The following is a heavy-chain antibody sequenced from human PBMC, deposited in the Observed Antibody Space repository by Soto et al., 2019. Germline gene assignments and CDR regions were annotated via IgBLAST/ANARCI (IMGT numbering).Heavy chain of an antibody. CDR1: GGSISSSSYY. CDR3: ARLTIFGVVMPFN. V-gene: IGHV4-39*01. Sequence: PSETLSLTCTVSGGSISSSSYYWGWIRQPPGKGLEWIGSIYYSGSTYYNPSLKSRVTISVDTSKNQFSLKLSSVTAADTAVYYWARLTIFGVVMPFNWGPGTLVTVSS. D-gene: IGHD3-3*01. CDR2: IYYSGST. J-gene: IGHJ4*02.